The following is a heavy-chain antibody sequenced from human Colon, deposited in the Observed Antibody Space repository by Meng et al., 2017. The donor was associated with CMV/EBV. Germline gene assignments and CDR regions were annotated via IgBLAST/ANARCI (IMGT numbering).Heavy chain of an antibody. D-gene: IGHD3-10*01. CDR2: VNTDGASK. J-gene: IGHJ5*02. Sequence: GGSLRLSCAASGFTFHAYWMHWVRQVPGKGLEWVARVNTDGASKKYADSVKGRFTISRDNPKDTVYLQMTSLRADDTAMYYCAREIGSSGKAGWFDPWGQGTLVTVSS. V-gene: IGHV3-74*03. CDR3: AREIGSSGKAGWFDP. CDR1: GFTFHAYW.